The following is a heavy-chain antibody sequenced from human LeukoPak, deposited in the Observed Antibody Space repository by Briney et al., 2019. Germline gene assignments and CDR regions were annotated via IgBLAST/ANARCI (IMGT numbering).Heavy chain of an antibody. CDR1: GYTFTGYY. CDR3: ASSDYVWGSYRPTVFDY. D-gene: IGHD3-16*02. CDR2: INPNSGGT. Sequence: ASVKVSCKASGYTFTGYYMHWVRQAPGQGLEWMGWINPNSGGTNYAQKFQGRVTTTRDTSISTAYMELSRLRSDDTAVYYCASSDYVWGSYRPTVFDYWGQGTLVTVSS. J-gene: IGHJ4*02. V-gene: IGHV1-2*02.